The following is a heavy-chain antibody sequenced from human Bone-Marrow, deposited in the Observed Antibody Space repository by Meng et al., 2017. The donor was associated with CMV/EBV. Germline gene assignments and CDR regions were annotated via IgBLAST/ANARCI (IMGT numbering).Heavy chain of an antibody. J-gene: IGHJ4*02. CDR1: GYTFTSYY. CDR2: INPSGGST. D-gene: IGHD6-13*01. CDR3: ARNKLSSSWHTTGEFDY. V-gene: IGHV1-46*01. Sequence: ASVKVSCKASGYTFTSYYMHWVRQAPGQGLEWMGIINPSGGSTSYAQKFQGRVTMTRDTSTSTVYMELSSLRSEDTAVYYCARNKLSSSWHTTGEFDYWGQGTLVTVSS.